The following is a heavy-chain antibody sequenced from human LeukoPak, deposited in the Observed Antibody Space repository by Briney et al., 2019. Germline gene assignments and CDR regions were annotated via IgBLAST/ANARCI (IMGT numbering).Heavy chain of an antibody. J-gene: IGHJ4*02. D-gene: IGHD6-19*01. V-gene: IGHV5-51*01. CDR2: IYPGVSDT. CDR1: GYSFASYL. Sequence: GESLKISCKGSGYSFASYLIGRVRQMPEKGLEWMGIIYPGVSDTRYSPSFQGQVTISADKSITTAYLQWSSLKASDTAMYYCALAVAGTYFDYWGQGTLVTVSS. CDR3: ALAVAGTYFDY.